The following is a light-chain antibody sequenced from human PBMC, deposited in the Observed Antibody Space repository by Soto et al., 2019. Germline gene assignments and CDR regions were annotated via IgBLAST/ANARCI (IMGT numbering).Light chain of an antibody. Sequence: EIVMTQSPATLSVSPGERATLSXXXXQSVSSNLAWYQQKPGQAPRLLIYGASTRATGIPARFSGSGSGTEFTLTISSLQSEDFAVYYCQQYNNWPQTFGQGTKLEIK. V-gene: IGKV3-15*01. CDR2: GAS. CDR3: QQYNNWPQT. J-gene: IGKJ2*01. CDR1: QSVSSN.